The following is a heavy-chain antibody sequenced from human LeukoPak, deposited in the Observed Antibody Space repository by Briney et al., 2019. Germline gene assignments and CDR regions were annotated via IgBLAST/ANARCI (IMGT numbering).Heavy chain of an antibody. CDR1: GFTFSSYW. D-gene: IGHD1-1*01. Sequence: GGSLRLSCEASGFTFSSYWMSWVRQAPGKGLEWVAHIKEDESDEYYVDSVRGRFTASRDNAKNSVNLQMNSLRVEDAAVYYCARWRGRQSEFNYWGQGTLVTVSS. J-gene: IGHJ4*02. V-gene: IGHV3-7*01. CDR3: ARWRGRQSEFNY. CDR2: IKEDESDE.